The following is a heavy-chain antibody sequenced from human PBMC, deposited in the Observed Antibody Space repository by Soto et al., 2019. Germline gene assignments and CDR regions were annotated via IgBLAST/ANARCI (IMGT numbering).Heavy chain of an antibody. J-gene: IGHJ6*02. Sequence: SVKVSCKASGYTFTSYAISWVRQAPGQGLEWMGGIIPIFGTANYAQKFQGRVTITADESTSTAYMELSSLRSEDTAVYYCARPSTNGVDYGMDVWGQGTTVTVSS. CDR2: IIPIFGTA. CDR1: GYTFTSYA. V-gene: IGHV1-69*13. CDR3: ARPSTNGVDYGMDV. D-gene: IGHD2-8*01.